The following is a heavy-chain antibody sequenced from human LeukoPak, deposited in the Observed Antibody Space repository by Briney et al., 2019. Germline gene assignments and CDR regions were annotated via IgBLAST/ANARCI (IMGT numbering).Heavy chain of an antibody. J-gene: IGHJ4*02. CDR3: ARDALWFGARPEPASLYYFDY. CDR1: GGTFSSYA. V-gene: IGHV1-69*04. D-gene: IGHD3-10*01. Sequence: GASVKVSCKASGGTFSSYAISWVRQAPGQGLEWMGRIIPILGIANYAQKFQGRVTITADKSTSTAYMELSSLRSEDTAVYYCARDALWFGARPEPASLYYFDYWGQGTLVTVSS. CDR2: IIPILGIA.